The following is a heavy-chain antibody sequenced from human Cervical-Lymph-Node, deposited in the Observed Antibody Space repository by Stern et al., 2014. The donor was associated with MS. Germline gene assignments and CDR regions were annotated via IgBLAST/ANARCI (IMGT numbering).Heavy chain of an antibody. Sequence: VQLVQSGSELKKPGASVKVSCKASGYIFSEHGMNWVRQAPGQGLEWMGWINTNTGKPTYAQAFTGRFVFSLDTSVSTAFLQIIGLQTEDTAVYYCTRDHYTIVGATRFWGQGTLVTVSS. V-gene: IGHV7-4-1*02. J-gene: IGHJ4*02. CDR2: INTNTGKP. CDR1: GYIFSEHG. CDR3: TRDHYTIVGATRF. D-gene: IGHD1-26*01.